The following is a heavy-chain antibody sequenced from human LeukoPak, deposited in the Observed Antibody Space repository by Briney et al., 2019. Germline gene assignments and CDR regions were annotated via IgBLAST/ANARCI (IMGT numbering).Heavy chain of an antibody. Sequence: SETLSLTCTVSGYSISSGYYWGWIRQPPGKGLEWIGEINHSGSTNYNPSLKSRVTISVDTSKNQFSLKLSSVTAADTAVYYCAGPAGYSSGWYGYYYYYYMDVWGKGTTVTVSS. CDR3: AGPAGYSSGWYGYYYYYYMDV. V-gene: IGHV4-38-2*02. CDR2: INHSGST. CDR1: GYSISSGYY. D-gene: IGHD6-19*01. J-gene: IGHJ6*03.